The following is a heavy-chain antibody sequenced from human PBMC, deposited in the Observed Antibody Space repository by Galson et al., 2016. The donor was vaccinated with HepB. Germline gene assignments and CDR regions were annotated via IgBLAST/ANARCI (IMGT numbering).Heavy chain of an antibody. D-gene: IGHD3-22*01. J-gene: IGHJ4*02. CDR1: GYTFTDYY. CDR3: AREEIYYYDSTGYSPFDY. V-gene: IGHV1-2*02. CDR2: INPNTGGT. Sequence: SVKVSCKASGYTFTDYYMHWVRQAPGQGLEWMGWINPNTGGTNYAQKFQGRVTMTRDTSISTAYMELSRLRSDDTAVYYCAREEIYYYDSTGYSPFDYWGQGTLFTVSS.